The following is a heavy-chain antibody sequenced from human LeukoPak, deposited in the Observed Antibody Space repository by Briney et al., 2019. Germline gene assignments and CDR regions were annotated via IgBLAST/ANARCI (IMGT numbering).Heavy chain of an antibody. J-gene: IGHJ4*02. D-gene: IGHD1-1*01. CDR2: ISGSGSRT. CDR1: GFTFSSYA. Sequence: GGSLRLSCTASGFTFSSYATTWVRQAPGKGLEWVSTISGSGSRTYYGDSVKGRFTISRDKSKNTLYLRMNSLRAEDTAVYYCAKEGSNWNVDYWGQGTLVTVSS. CDR3: AKEGSNWNVDY. V-gene: IGHV3-23*01.